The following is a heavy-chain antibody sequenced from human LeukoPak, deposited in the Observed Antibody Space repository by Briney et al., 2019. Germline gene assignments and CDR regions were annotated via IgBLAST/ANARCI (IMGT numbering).Heavy chain of an antibody. D-gene: IGHD2-2*01. J-gene: IGHJ3*02. CDR3: ASANPYCSSTSCYAFDI. CDR2: MNPNSGNT. Sequence: ASVRVSCKASGYTFTSYDINWVRQATGQGLEWMGWMNPNSGNTGYAQKFQGRVTITRNTSISTAYMELSSLRSEDTAVYYCASANPYCSSTSCYAFDIWGQGTMVTVSS. V-gene: IGHV1-8*03. CDR1: GYTFTSYD.